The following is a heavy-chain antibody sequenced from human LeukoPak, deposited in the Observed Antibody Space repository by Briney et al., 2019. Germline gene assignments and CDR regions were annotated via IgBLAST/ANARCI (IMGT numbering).Heavy chain of an antibody. D-gene: IGHD2-8*01. CDR2: TNSGGTST. V-gene: IGHV3-23*01. J-gene: IGHJ4*02. CDR1: GFPFSDFS. CDR3: AKQSYARSLGE. Sequence: GRSLRLSCATSGFPFSDFSMSWVRQAPGKGLEWISTTNSGGTSTYYAESVKGRFTISRDNSKNTLYLQMSSLRVEDTAVYYCAKQSYARSLGEGGPGTLVSVSS.